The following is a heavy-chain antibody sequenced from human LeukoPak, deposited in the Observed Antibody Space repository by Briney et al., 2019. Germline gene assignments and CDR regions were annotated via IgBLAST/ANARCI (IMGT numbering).Heavy chain of an antibody. J-gene: IGHJ4*02. D-gene: IGHD6-19*01. Sequence: GGSLRLSCAASGFTFSSYAMSWVRQAPGKGLEWVSAISGSGGRTYYADSVRGRFTIYRDNSKNTLYLQMNSLRAEDTAVYYCAREGQNPWYSSGWYDWRGFDYWGQGTLVTVSS. CDR2: ISGSGGRT. V-gene: IGHV3-23*01. CDR3: AREGQNPWYSSGWYDWRGFDY. CDR1: GFTFSSYA.